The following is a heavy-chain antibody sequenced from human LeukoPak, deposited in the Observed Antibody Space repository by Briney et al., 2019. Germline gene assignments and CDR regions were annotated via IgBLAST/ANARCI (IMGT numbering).Heavy chain of an antibody. Sequence: SETLSLTCTVSGGSISGRDYYWGWIRQPPGKGLESIGSIYYSGTTYYNPSLKSRVTISVDTSKNQFSLKLTSVTAADTAVYYCGRQTAFVGGVSYLGGQGTLVTVSS. J-gene: IGHJ4*02. CDR2: IYYSGTT. D-gene: IGHD3-16*01. CDR1: GGSISGRDYY. V-gene: IGHV4-39*01. CDR3: GRQTAFVGGVSYL.